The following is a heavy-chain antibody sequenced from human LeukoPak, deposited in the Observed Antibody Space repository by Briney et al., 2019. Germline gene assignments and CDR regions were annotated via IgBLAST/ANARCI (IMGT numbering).Heavy chain of an antibody. J-gene: IGHJ3*02. CDR1: GGSISSYY. CDR2: IYYSGST. CDR3: ARDMSAESFDYGDYDAFDI. Sequence: PSETLSLTCTVSGGSISSYYWSWIRQPPGKGLEWIGYIYYSGSTNYNPFLKSRVTISVDTSKNQFSLKLSSVTAADTAVYYCARDMSAESFDYGDYDAFDIWGQGTMVTVSS. V-gene: IGHV4-59*01. D-gene: IGHD4-17*01.